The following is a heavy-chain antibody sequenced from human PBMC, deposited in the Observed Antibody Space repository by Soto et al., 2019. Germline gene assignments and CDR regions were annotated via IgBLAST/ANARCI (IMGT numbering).Heavy chain of an antibody. CDR1: GCTFSSYA. D-gene: IGHD5-18*01. CDR2: ISYDGSNK. CDR3: ARPYTAMAVYGMGV. J-gene: IGHJ6*02. Sequence: PGGSLRLSCAASGCTFSSYAMHWVRQSPGKGLEWVAVISYDGSNKYYADSVKGRFTISRDNSKNTLYLQMNSLRAEDTAVYYCARPYTAMAVYGMGVWRQGTTVTVSS. V-gene: IGHV3-30-3*01.